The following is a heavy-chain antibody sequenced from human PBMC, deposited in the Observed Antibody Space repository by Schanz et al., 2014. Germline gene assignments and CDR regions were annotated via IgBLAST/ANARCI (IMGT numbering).Heavy chain of an antibody. CDR1: GFTFSSYA. CDR2: ISSSSSTI. D-gene: IGHD3-10*01. CDR3: ARIGGSVFDY. Sequence: EVQLLESGGGLVQPGGSLRLSCAASGFTFSSYAMNWVRQAPGKGLEWVSYISSSSSTIYYADSVKGRFTISRDNSKNSLYLQMNSLRAEDTAVYYCARIGGSVFDYWAQGTLVTVSS. J-gene: IGHJ4*02. V-gene: IGHV3-48*04.